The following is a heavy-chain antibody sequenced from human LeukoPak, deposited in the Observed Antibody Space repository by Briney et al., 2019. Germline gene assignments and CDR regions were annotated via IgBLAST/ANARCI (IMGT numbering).Heavy chain of an antibody. V-gene: IGHV3-30*18. CDR1: GFIFRNYG. CDR2: ISDGGTHL. D-gene: IGHD3-10*01. CDR3: AKAMVRGVTPER. J-gene: IGHJ4*02. Sequence: GGSLRLSCVGSGFIFRNYGMHWVRQAPGQGLQWVAVISDGGTHLYYADSVKGRFTISRDNSKNTLYLQMNSLRAEDTAVYYCAKAMVRGVTPERWGQGTLVTVSS.